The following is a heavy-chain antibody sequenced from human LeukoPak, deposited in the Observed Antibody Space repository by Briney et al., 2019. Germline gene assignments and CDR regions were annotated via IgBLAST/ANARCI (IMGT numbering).Heavy chain of an antibody. CDR2: ISYDGSNK. V-gene: IGHV3-30-3*01. CDR1: GFTFSSYA. CDR3: ASYMDSSGYPDAFDI. Sequence: PGRSLRLSCAASGFTFSSYAMHWVRQAPGKGLEWVAVISYDGSNKHYADSVKGRFTISRDKSKNTLCLQMNSLRAEDTAVYYCASYMDSSGYPDAFDIWGQGTMVTVSS. D-gene: IGHD3-22*01. J-gene: IGHJ3*02.